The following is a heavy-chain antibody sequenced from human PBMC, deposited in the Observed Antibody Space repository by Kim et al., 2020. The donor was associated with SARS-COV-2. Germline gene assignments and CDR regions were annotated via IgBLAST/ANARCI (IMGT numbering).Heavy chain of an antibody. CDR2: ISYDGSNK. D-gene: IGHD3-22*01. Sequence: GGSLRLSCAASGFTFSSYAMHWVRQAPGKGLEWVAVISYDGSNKYYADSVKGRFTISRDNSKNTLYLQMNSLRAEDTAVYYCARVSTMTRFDAFDIWGQGTMVTVSS. J-gene: IGHJ3*02. V-gene: IGHV3-30*04. CDR1: GFTFSSYA. CDR3: ARVSTMTRFDAFDI.